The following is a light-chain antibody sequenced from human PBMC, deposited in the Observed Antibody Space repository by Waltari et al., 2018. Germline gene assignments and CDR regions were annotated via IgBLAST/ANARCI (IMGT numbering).Light chain of an antibody. Sequence: DIQMTQSPSTLSASVGDRVIISCRASQSISNWLARYQQRPGKAPKLLVYKSSTLESGVPSRFSGSGSGTEFTLTISSLQPEDFATYYCQQYNSYSLLSFGGGTKVEIK. J-gene: IGKJ4*01. CDR2: KSS. CDR1: QSISNW. CDR3: QQYNSYSLLS. V-gene: IGKV1-5*03.